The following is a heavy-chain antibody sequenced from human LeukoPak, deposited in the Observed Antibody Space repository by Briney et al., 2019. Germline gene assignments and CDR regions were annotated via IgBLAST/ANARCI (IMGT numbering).Heavy chain of an antibody. CDR2: INHSGST. Sequence: SETLSLTCAVYGGSFSGYYWSWIRQPPGKGLEWIGEINHSGSTNYNPSLKSRVTISVDTSKNQFSLKLSSVTAADTAVYYCARGGSSTSPTIYYYYGMDVWGQGTTVTVSS. J-gene: IGHJ6*02. CDR3: ARGGSSTSPTIYYYYGMDV. CDR1: GGSFSGYY. D-gene: IGHD2-2*01. V-gene: IGHV4-34*01.